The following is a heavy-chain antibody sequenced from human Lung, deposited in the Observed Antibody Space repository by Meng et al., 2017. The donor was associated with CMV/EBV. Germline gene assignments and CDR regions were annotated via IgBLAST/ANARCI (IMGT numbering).Heavy chain of an antibody. Sequence: GSLRLXYSVSGSSIRPGYYWAWVRQPPGKGLEWIGSIFHSGTTYYNPSLKSRVTVSVDTSSSQFFLRLSSVTATDTAVYYCARVKGTTGPAYYFDYWGRGTXVTVAS. CDR1: GSSIRPGYY. CDR2: IFHSGTT. CDR3: ARVKGTTGPAYYFDY. V-gene: IGHV4-38-2*02. J-gene: IGHJ4*02. D-gene: IGHD4-11*01.